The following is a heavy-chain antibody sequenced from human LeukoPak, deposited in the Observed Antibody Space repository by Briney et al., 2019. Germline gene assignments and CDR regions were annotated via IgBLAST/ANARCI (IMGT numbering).Heavy chain of an antibody. V-gene: IGHV3-48*01. CDR1: GFTFSSYA. J-gene: IGHJ3*02. CDR2: ISSSSSTI. CDR3: AREIAFDI. Sequence: GGSLRLSCAASGFTFSSYAMSWVRQAPGKGLEWVSYISSSSSTIYYADSVKGRFTISRDNAKNSLYLQMNSLRAEDTAVYYCAREIAFDIWGQGTMVTVSS.